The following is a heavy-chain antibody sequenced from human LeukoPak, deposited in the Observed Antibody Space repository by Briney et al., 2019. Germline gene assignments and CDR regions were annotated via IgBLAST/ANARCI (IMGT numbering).Heavy chain of an antibody. J-gene: IGHJ5*02. Sequence: SETLSLTCGVYGQTFSSYYWSWIRQPPGKGLGWIGEIDHSGITRYTPSLKSRVTISVDTSKNQFSLKLTSVTAADTAVYYCATDNWFDPWSQGTLVTVSS. CDR3: ATDNWFDP. CDR2: IDHSGIT. V-gene: IGHV4-34*01. CDR1: GQTFSSYY.